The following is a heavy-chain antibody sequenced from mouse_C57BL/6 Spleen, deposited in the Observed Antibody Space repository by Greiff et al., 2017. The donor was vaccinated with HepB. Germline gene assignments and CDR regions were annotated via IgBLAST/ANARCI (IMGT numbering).Heavy chain of an antibody. Sequence: QVQLQQSGAELVRPGSSVKLSCKASGYTFTSYWMDWVKQRPGQGLEWIGNIYPSDSETHYNQKFKDKATLTVDKSSSTAYMQLSSLTSEDSAVYYCARDGYYPFAYWGQGTQVTVSA. CDR1: GYTFTSYW. J-gene: IGHJ3*01. D-gene: IGHD2-3*01. CDR2: IYPSDSET. CDR3: ARDGYYPFAY. V-gene: IGHV1-61*01.